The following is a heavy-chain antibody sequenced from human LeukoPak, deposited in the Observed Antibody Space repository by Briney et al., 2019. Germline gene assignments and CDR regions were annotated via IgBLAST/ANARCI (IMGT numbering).Heavy chain of an antibody. CDR3: ARSERWLAGDFDY. CDR2: ISYDGSNK. CDR1: GFTFSSYA. V-gene: IGHV3-30*04. Sequence: GGSLRLSCAASGFTFSSYAMHWVRQTPGKGLEWVAVISYDGSNKYYADSVKGRFTISRDNSKNTLYLQMNSLRPEDTAVYYCARSERWLAGDFDYWGQGTLVTVSS. D-gene: IGHD6-19*01. J-gene: IGHJ4*02.